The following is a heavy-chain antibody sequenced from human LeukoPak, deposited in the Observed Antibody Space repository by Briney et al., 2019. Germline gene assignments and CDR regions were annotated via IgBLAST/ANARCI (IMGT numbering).Heavy chain of an antibody. J-gene: IGHJ3*02. Sequence: ASVKVSCKASGYTFTSYAISWVRQAPGQGLEWMGGIIPIFGTANYAQKFQGRVTITTDESTSTAYMELSSLRSEDTAVYYCARARLLEWEERAFDIWGQGTMVTVSS. CDR3: ARARLLEWEERAFDI. CDR1: GYTFTSYA. CDR2: IIPIFGTA. V-gene: IGHV1-69*05. D-gene: IGHD1-26*01.